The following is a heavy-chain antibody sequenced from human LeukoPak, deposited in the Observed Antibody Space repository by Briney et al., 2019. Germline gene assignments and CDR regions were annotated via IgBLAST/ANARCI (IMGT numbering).Heavy chain of an antibody. CDR3: ARRWGYSSGWLEGKYFRH. Sequence: SETLSLTCAVSGGSISSGGYSWSWIRQPPGKGLEWIGYIYHSGSTYYNPSLKSRVTISVDRSKNQFSLKLSSVTAADTAVYYCARRWGYSSGWLEGKYFRHWGQGTLVTVSS. J-gene: IGHJ1*01. CDR1: GGSISSGGYS. V-gene: IGHV4-30-2*01. D-gene: IGHD6-19*01. CDR2: IYHSGST.